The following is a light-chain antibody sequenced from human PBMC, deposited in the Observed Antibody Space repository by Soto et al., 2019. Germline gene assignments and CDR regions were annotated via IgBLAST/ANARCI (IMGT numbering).Light chain of an antibody. V-gene: IGKV3D-7*01. J-gene: IGKJ4*01. Sequence: PGERVTLSCRASQSVSSSYLTWYQQKPGQAPRLLIYGASTRATSIPARFSGSGSGTDFTLTISSLQPEDFAVYYCQQDYNLLTFRGGTKVEIK. CDR1: QSVSSSY. CDR3: QQDYNLLT. CDR2: GAS.